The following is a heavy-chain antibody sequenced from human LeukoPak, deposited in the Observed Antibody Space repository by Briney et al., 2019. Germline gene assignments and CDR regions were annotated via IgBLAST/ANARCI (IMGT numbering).Heavy chain of an antibody. J-gene: IGHJ4*02. CDR3: ACYYDSSGSPYYFDY. Sequence: GWSLRLSCAASGFTFSSYGMHWVRQAPGKGLEWVAVIWYDGSNKYYADSVKGRFTISRDNSKNTLYLQMNSPRAEDTAVYYCACYYDSSGSPYYFDYWGQGTLVTVSS. CDR2: IWYDGSNK. CDR1: GFTFSSYG. V-gene: IGHV3-33*01. D-gene: IGHD3-22*01.